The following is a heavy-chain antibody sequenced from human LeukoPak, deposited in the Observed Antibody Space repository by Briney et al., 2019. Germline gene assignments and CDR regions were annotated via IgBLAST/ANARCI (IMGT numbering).Heavy chain of an antibody. J-gene: IGHJ4*02. CDR3: RLGAYYFDY. D-gene: IGHD3-16*01. CDR2: INHSGST. Sequence: SETLSLTCAVYGGSFSGYYWSWIRQPPGKGLEWIGEINHSGSTNYNPSLKSRVTISVDTSKNQFSLKLSSVTAADTAVYCCRLGAYYFDYWGQGTLVTVSS. V-gene: IGHV4-34*01. CDR1: GGSFSGYY.